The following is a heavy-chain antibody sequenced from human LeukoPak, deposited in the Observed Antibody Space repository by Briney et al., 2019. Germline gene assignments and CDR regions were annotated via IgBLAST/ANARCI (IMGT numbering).Heavy chain of an antibody. Sequence: PSETLSLTCAVYGGSFSGYYWNWIRQPPGKGLEWVGEINHSGSTNYNPSLKSRVTISVDTSKNQFSLKLSSVTAADTAVYYRASRPHGTYYYDSSGNGIPTTHQNWFDPWGQGTLVTVSS. CDR1: GGSFSGYY. J-gene: IGHJ5*02. D-gene: IGHD3-22*01. CDR2: INHSGST. CDR3: ASRPHGTYYYDSSGNGIPTTHQNWFDP. V-gene: IGHV4-34*01.